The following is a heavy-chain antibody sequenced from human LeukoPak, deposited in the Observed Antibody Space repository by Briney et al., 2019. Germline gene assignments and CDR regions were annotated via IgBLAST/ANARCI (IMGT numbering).Heavy chain of an antibody. J-gene: IGHJ4*02. D-gene: IGHD2-15*01. CDR2: INAGNGNT. V-gene: IGHV1-3*01. CDR1: GYTFTSYA. Sequence: ASVKVSCKASGYTFTSYAMHWVRQAPGQRLEWMGWINAGNGNTKYSQKFQGRVTITRDTSASTAYMELSSLRPEDTAVYYCARESVGGDYFDYWGQGTLVTVSS. CDR3: ARESVGGDYFDY.